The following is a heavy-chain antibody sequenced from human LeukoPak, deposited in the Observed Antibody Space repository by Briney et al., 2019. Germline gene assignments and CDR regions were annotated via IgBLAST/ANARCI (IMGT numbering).Heavy chain of an antibody. D-gene: IGHD6-19*01. CDR2: IYYSGST. CDR1: GGSISSYY. Sequence: SETLSLTCTVSGGSISSYYWSWIRQPPGKGLEWIGYIYYSGSTNYNPSLKSRVTISVDTSKNQFPLKLSSVTAADTAVYYCARGSGWGAPFDYWGQGTLVTVSS. V-gene: IGHV4-59*01. J-gene: IGHJ4*02. CDR3: ARGSGWGAPFDY.